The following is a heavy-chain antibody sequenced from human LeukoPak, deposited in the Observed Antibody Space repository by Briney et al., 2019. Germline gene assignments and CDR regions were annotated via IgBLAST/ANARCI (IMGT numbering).Heavy chain of an antibody. D-gene: IGHD3-10*01. CDR1: GFTFSTYA. V-gene: IGHV3-23*01. J-gene: IGHJ4*02. CDR2: ISGSGGST. Sequence: GGSLRLSCAASGFTFSTYAMSWVRQAPGKGLEWVSAISGSGGSTYYADSVKGRFTISRDNSKNTLYLQMNSLRAEDTAVYYCAKDRLVGGSGSSGDFDYWGQGTLVTVSS. CDR3: AKDRLVGGSGSSGDFDY.